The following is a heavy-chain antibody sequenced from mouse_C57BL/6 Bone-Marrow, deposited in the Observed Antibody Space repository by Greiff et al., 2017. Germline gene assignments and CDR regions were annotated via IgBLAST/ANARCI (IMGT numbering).Heavy chain of an antibody. D-gene: IGHD1-3*01. CDR2: IHPNSGST. J-gene: IGHJ3*01. Sequence: QVQLQQPGAELVKPGASVKLSCKASGYTFTSYWMHWVKQRPGQGLEWIGMIHPNSGSTNSNEKFKSKATLTVDKSSSTAYMQLSSLTAEDSAVYYCARRVLKAWFAYGGQGTLVTVSA. V-gene: IGHV1-64*01. CDR1: GYTFTSYW. CDR3: ARRVLKAWFAY.